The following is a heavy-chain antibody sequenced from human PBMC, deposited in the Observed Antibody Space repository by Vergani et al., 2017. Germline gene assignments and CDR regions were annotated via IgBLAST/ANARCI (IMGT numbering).Heavy chain of an antibody. Sequence: QVQLQQWGAGLLKPSETLSLTCAVYGGSFSGYYWSWIRQPPGKGLEWIGEINHSGSTNYNPSLKSRVTISVDTSKNQFSLKLSSVTAADTAVYYCERGSDKYYYDSSGYPNYAFDIWGQGTMVTVSS. V-gene: IGHV4-34*01. J-gene: IGHJ3*02. CDR1: GGSFSGYY. CDR3: ERGSDKYYYDSSGYPNYAFDI. D-gene: IGHD3-22*01. CDR2: INHSGST.